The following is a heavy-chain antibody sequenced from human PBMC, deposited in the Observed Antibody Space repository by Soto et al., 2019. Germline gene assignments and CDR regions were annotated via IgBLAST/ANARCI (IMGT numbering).Heavy chain of an antibody. V-gene: IGHV3-48*01. Sequence: GGSLRLSCAASGFTFSTYSMNWVRQAPGKGLEWVSSISSSSTIYYAGSVKGRFTISRDNVQNSLYLQMHSLRAEDTAVYYCARERGSGWTFDYWGQGTLVTVSS. D-gene: IGHD6-19*01. CDR3: ARERGSGWTFDY. CDR2: ISSSSTI. CDR1: GFTFSTYS. J-gene: IGHJ4*02.